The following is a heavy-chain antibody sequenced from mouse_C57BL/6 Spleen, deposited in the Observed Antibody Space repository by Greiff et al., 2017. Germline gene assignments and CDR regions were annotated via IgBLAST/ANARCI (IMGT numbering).Heavy chain of an antibody. D-gene: IGHD1-1*01. J-gene: IGHJ3*01. CDR1: GYTFTSYW. V-gene: IGHV1-64*01. CDR2: IHPNSGST. CDR3: ARSYCGGSPAGCAY. Sequence: QVQLQQPGAELVKPGASVKLSCKASGYTFTSYWMHWVKQRPGQGLEWIGMIHPNSGSTNYNEKFKSKATLTVDKSSSTAYMQLSSLTSEDSAVYDWARSYCGGSPAGCAYWGKGTLVTVSA.